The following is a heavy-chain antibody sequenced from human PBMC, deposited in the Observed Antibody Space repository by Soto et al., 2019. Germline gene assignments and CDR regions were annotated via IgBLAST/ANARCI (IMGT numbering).Heavy chain of an antibody. J-gene: IGHJ4*02. Sequence: PGGSLRLSCAASGFTFSSYAMHWVRQAPGKGLEWVAVISYDGSNKYYADSVKGRFTISRDNSKNTLYLQMNSLRAEDTAVYYCARLSGYCISTSCYTGYFDYWGQGTLVTVSS. CDR2: ISYDGSNK. CDR1: GFTFSSYA. V-gene: IGHV3-30-3*01. D-gene: IGHD2-2*02. CDR3: ARLSGYCISTSCYTGYFDY.